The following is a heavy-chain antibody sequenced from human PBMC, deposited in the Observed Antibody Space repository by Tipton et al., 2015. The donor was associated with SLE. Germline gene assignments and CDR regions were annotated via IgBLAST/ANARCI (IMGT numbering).Heavy chain of an antibody. D-gene: IGHD5-24*01. CDR1: GYTFTSFD. CDR2: MNPNSGNT. Sequence: QVQLVQSGPEVKKPGASVKVSCKASGYTFTSFDINWVRQATGQGLEWMGWMNPNSGNTAYAQKFQGRVTMTRDTSIGTAYMELSSLRSEDTAMYYCARAPPQLGFDYWGQGTLVTVSS. J-gene: IGHJ4*02. V-gene: IGHV1-8*01. CDR3: ARAPPQLGFDY.